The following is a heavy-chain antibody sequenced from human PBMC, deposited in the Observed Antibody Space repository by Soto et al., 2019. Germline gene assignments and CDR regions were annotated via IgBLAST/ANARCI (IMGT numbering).Heavy chain of an antibody. CDR3: ARGSGIVALPGELEDVNYDY. Sequence: QVQLQQWGAGLVKPSETLSLSCAVYGQSFSGHSWAWIRQPPGKGLEWIGEINESGSTYYKPSLKSRVTLSTDTSKNHFTLKLSSVSAAETAAYFCARGSGIVALPGELEDVNYDYWGQGTLVNVSS. J-gene: IGHJ4*02. D-gene: IGHD1-1*01. CDR2: INESGST. V-gene: IGHV4-34*01. CDR1: GQSFSGHS.